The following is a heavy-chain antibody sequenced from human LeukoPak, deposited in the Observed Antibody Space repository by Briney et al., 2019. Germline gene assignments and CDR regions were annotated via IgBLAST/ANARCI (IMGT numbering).Heavy chain of an antibody. CDR2: IIPIFGTA. CDR3: ARAISGSGRGAFDI. CDR1: GGTFSSYA. V-gene: IGHV1-69*05. Sequence: SVKVSCKASGGTFSSYAISWVRQAPGQGLEWMGGIIPIFGTANYAQKLQGRVTITTDESTSTAYMELRSLRSDDTAVYYCARAISGSGRGAFDIWGQGTMVTVSS. D-gene: IGHD1-26*01. J-gene: IGHJ3*02.